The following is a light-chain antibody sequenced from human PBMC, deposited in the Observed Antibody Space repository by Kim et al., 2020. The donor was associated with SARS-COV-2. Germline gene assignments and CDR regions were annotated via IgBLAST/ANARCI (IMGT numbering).Light chain of an antibody. CDR1: SSDVGGYNY. J-gene: IGLJ1*01. Sequence: LTQPPSASGSPGQSVTISCTGTSSDVGGYNYVSWYQQHPGQAPKLMIYEVSKRPSGVPDRFSGSKSGNTASPTVSGLQAEDEADYYCSSYAGSKNVFGTGTKVTVL. V-gene: IGLV2-8*01. CDR2: EVS. CDR3: SSYAGSKNV.